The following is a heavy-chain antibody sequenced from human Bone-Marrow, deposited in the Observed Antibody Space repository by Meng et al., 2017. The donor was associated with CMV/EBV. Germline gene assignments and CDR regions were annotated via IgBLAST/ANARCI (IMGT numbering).Heavy chain of an antibody. J-gene: IGHJ6*02. Sequence: GGSLRLSCAASGFTFSSYGMHWVRQAPGKGLEWVAVIWYDGSNKYYADSVKGRFTISRDNSKSTLYLQMNSLRAEDTAVYYCAKALSPSYYDFWSGYSPRHGMDVWGQGTTVTVSS. CDR2: IWYDGSNK. CDR1: GFTFSSYG. CDR3: AKALSPSYYDFWSGYSPRHGMDV. D-gene: IGHD3-3*01. V-gene: IGHV3-33*06.